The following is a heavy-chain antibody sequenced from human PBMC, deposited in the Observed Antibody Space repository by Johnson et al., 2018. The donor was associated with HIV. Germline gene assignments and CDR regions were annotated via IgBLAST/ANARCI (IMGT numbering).Heavy chain of an antibody. Sequence: MLLVESGGGLVQPGGSLRLSCAASGFPFHTYWMSWVRQGPGKGLEWVASIKQDGSEKYYVDSVKGRFTISRDNAKNSLYLQMNSLRAEDTAVYYCASGAAAAPDAFDIWGQGTMVTVSS. CDR1: GFPFHTYW. CDR2: IKQDGSEK. J-gene: IGHJ3*02. V-gene: IGHV3-7*01. D-gene: IGHD6-13*01. CDR3: ASGAAAAPDAFDI.